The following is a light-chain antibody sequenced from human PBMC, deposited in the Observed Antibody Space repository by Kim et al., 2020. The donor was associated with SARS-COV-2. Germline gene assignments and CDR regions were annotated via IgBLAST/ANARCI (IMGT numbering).Light chain of an antibody. J-gene: IGKJ4*01. CDR2: DAS. CDR3: QQRTNWPLT. CDR1: QTVSIS. Sequence: LYPGERATLSIRASQTVSISLAWYQQKPGQAPRLLIYDASNRATGIPVRFSGSGSGTDFTLTISSLEPEDFAVYYCQQRTNWPLTFGGGTKVDIK. V-gene: IGKV3-11*01.